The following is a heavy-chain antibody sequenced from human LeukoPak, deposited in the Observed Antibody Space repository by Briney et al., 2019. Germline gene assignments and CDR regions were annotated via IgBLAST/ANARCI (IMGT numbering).Heavy chain of an antibody. CDR2: ISSSSSYI. Sequence: GGSLRLSCAASGFTFSSYSMNWVRQARGKGLEWVSSISSSSSYIYYADSVKGRFTISRDNAKNSLYLQMNSLRAEDTAVYYCARDSDDILTGYSPNWFDPWGQGTLVTVSS. CDR1: GFTFSSYS. CDR3: ARDSDDILTGYSPNWFDP. J-gene: IGHJ5*02. D-gene: IGHD3-9*01. V-gene: IGHV3-21*01.